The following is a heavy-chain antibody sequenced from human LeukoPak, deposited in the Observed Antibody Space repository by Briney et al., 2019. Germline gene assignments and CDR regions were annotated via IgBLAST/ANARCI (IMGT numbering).Heavy chain of an antibody. J-gene: IGHJ3*02. D-gene: IGHD3-9*01. V-gene: IGHV5-51*01. CDR2: IYPGDSDT. Sequence: GESLKISCKGSGYSFTSYWIGWVRQMPGKGLEWMGIIYPGDSDTRYNPSFQGQVTISADKSISTAYLQWSSLKASDTAMYYCASRYYDILTGHDAFDIWGQGTMVTVSS. CDR3: ASRYYDILTGHDAFDI. CDR1: GYSFTSYW.